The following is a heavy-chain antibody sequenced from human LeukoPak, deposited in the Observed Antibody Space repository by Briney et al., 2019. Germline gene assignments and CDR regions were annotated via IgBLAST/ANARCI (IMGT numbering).Heavy chain of an antibody. CDR3: ARGYIYGYDY. J-gene: IGHJ4*02. V-gene: IGHV3-74*01. D-gene: IGHD5-18*01. Sequence: GGSLRLSCAASGFTFSSYWMHWVRQAPGKGLVWVSRIKSDGSTTNYADSVKGRFTISRDNAKNTLYLQMNSLRAEDTAVYHCARGYIYGYDYWGQGTLVTVSS. CDR1: GFTFSSYW. CDR2: IKSDGSTT.